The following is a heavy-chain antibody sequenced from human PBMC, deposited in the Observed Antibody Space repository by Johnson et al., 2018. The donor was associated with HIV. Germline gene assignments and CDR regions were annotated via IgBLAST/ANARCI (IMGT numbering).Heavy chain of an antibody. D-gene: IGHD4/OR15-4a*01. J-gene: IGHJ3*02. Sequence: VQLVESGGGLVQPGGSLRLSCAASGFTVSSNYMSWVRQAPGTGLEWVSVIYSGGSTYYADSVKGRFTISRDNAKNSLYLQMNSLRAEDTAVYYCARGDYGHDAFDIWGQGTMVTVSS. CDR2: IYSGGST. V-gene: IGHV3-66*01. CDR3: ARGDYGHDAFDI. CDR1: GFTVSSNY.